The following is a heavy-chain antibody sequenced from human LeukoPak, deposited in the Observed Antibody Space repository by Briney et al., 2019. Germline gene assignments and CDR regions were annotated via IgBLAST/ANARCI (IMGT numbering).Heavy chain of an antibody. Sequence: KPGRSLRLSCTASGFTFGEYAMSWFRQAPGKGLEWVGFIRSKAYGGTTEYAASVKGRFTISRDDSNSTAYLQMNSPKPEDTAVYYCPRGGSTDYWGQGTLVTVSS. J-gene: IGHJ4*02. CDR1: GFTFGEYA. CDR2: IRSKAYGGTT. CDR3: PRGGSTDY. V-gene: IGHV3-49*05.